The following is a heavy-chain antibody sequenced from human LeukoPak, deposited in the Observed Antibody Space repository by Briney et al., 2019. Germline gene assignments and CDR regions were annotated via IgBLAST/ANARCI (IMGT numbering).Heavy chain of an antibody. CDR3: ARDGYQVPTTFGTFDP. J-gene: IGHJ5*02. Sequence: GGSLRLSCAASGFSFSSYAMSWVRQAPGKGLEWVSGISGSGGSTYYADSVRGRFTISRDDAKNSLYLQMNSLRAEDTAIYYCARDGYQVPTTFGTFDPWGQGTLVTVSS. CDR1: GFSFSSYA. CDR2: ISGSGGST. V-gene: IGHV3-23*01. D-gene: IGHD3-3*01.